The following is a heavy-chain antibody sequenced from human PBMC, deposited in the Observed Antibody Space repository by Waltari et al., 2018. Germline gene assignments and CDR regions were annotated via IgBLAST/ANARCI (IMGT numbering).Heavy chain of an antibody. CDR1: GGSFSGYY. D-gene: IGHD3-10*01. J-gene: IGHJ4*02. Sequence: QVQLQQWGAGLLKPSETLSLTCAVYGGSFSGYYWSWIHQPPGKGLEWIGEINHSGSTTSNPSLKSRVTISVDTSKNQFSLKLSSVTAADTAVYYCARPGPMVRGVNTKGSFDYWGQGTLVTVSS. CDR3: ARPGPMVRGVNTKGSFDY. CDR2: INHSGST. V-gene: IGHV4-34*01.